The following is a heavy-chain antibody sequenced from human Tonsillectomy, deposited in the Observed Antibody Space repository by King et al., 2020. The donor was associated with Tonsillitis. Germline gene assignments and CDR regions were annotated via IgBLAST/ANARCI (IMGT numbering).Heavy chain of an antibody. D-gene: IGHD4/OR15-4a*01. Sequence: QLVQSGAXVKKXGASVKVSCKASGYTFTSYDIDWVRQANGQGLEWMGWMNANSGNTGYAEKFQGRVIMTRNTSISTAYMELRSLRSDDTAVYYCARGRGAVDWGQGTLVTVSS. J-gene: IGHJ4*02. CDR1: GYTFTSYD. CDR3: ARGRGAVD. CDR2: MNANSGNT. V-gene: IGHV1-8*01.